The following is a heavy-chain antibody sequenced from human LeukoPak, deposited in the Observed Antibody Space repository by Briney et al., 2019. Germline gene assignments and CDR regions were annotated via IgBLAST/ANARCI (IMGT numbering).Heavy chain of an antibody. CDR2: SNDSGGT. V-gene: IGHV4-34*01. Sequence: SETLSLTCAVYGGTFSGYYWSWIRQPPGKRLEWVGESNDSGGTNYNPSLKSRVTISADKSKNQVSLKLTSVTAADTAVYYCARDREIRDGVWGSFVAYWGQGTLVTVSS. CDR1: GGTFSGYY. D-gene: IGHD3-16*01. CDR3: ARDREIRDGVWGSFVAY. J-gene: IGHJ4*02.